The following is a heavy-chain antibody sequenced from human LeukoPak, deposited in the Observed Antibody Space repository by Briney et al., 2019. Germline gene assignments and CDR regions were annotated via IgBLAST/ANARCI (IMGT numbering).Heavy chain of an antibody. CDR3: AREFYSGWSIYYYYYYMDV. D-gene: IGHD6-19*01. J-gene: IGHJ6*03. CDR1: GGSISSSSYY. V-gene: IGHV4-39*07. Sequence: SETLSLTCTVSGGSISSSSYYWGWIRQPPGKGLEWIGRIYYSGSTYYNPSLKSRVTISVDTSKNQFSLKLSSVTAADTAVYYCAREFYSGWSIYYYYYYMDVWGKGTTVTVSS. CDR2: IYYSGST.